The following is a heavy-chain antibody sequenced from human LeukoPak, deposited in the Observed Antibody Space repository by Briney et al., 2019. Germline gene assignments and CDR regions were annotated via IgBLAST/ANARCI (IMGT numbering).Heavy chain of an antibody. V-gene: IGHV3-30*03. D-gene: IGHD5-24*01. CDR3: ARVGQRWLQSAVDY. J-gene: IGHJ4*02. Sequence: PGRSLRLSCAASGFTFSSYGMHWVRQAPGKGLEWVAVISYDGSNKYYADSVKGRFTISRDNSKNTLYLQMNSLRAEDTAVYYCARVGQRWLQSAVDYWGQGTLVTVSS. CDR2: ISYDGSNK. CDR1: GFTFSSYG.